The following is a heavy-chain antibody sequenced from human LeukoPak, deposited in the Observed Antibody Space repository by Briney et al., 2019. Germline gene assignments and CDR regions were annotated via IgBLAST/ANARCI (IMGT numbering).Heavy chain of an antibody. CDR1: GGSISSSSYY. V-gene: IGHV4-39*07. D-gene: IGHD6-19*01. Sequence: SETLSLTCTVSGGSISSSSYYWGWIRQPPGKGLEWIGSIYYSGSTYYNPSLKSRVTISVDTSKNQFSLKLSSVTAAVTAVYYCARDRGSGWPYYFDYWGQGTLVTVSS. CDR3: ARDRGSGWPYYFDY. J-gene: IGHJ4*02. CDR2: IYYSGST.